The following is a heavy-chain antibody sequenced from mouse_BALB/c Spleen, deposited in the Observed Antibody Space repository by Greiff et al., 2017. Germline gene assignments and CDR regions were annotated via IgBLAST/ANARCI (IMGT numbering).Heavy chain of an antibody. D-gene: IGHD2-4*01. CDR2: ISTYYGDA. CDR3: ARSGHYDYDLYAMDY. V-gene: IGHV1S137*01. J-gene: IGHJ4*01. Sequence: QVQLKQSGAELVRPGVSVKISCKGSGYTFTDYAMHWVKQSHAKSLEWIGVISTYYGDASYNQKFKGKATMTVDKSSSTAYMELARLTSEDSAIYYCARSGHYDYDLYAMDYWGQGTSVTVSS. CDR1: GYTFTDYA.